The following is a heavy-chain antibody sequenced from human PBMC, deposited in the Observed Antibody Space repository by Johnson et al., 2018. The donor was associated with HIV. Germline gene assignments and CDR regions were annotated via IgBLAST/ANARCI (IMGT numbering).Heavy chain of an antibody. Sequence: QVQLVESGGGVVQPGRSLRLSCAASGFTFNSYAMHWVRQAPGKGLEWVAVISYDGSNKYYADSVKGRFTISRDNAKNSLYLQMNSLRAEDTAVYYCARDHSSSWYRGFGGAFDIWGQGTMVTVSS. CDR3: ARDHSSSWYRGFGGAFDI. J-gene: IGHJ3*02. D-gene: IGHD6-13*01. CDR2: ISYDGSNK. CDR1: GFTFNSYA. V-gene: IGHV3-30*04.